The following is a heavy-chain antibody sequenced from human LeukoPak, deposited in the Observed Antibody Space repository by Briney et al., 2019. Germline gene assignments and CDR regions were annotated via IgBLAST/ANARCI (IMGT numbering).Heavy chain of an antibody. CDR1: GYTFTGYY. D-gene: IGHD3-3*01. CDR2: INPNSGGT. V-gene: IGHV1-2*02. J-gene: IGHJ6*03. Sequence: ASVKVSCKASGYTFTGYYMHWVRQAPGQGLEWMGWINPNSGGTNYAQKFQGRVTMTRDTSISTAYMELRSLRSDDTAVYYCARVGASGDYDFWSGYFDYYYYYMDVWGKGTTVTVSS. CDR3: ARVGASGDYDFWSGYFDYYYYYMDV.